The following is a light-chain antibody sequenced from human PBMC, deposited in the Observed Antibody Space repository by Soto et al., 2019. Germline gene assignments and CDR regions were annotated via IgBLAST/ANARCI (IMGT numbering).Light chain of an antibody. CDR2: GAS. CDR1: QSVSSY. V-gene: IGKV3-20*01. Sequence: EIVLTQSPGTLSLSPGERATLSCRASQSVSSYLAWYQQKPGQAPRLLVYGASSRATDIPDRFSGSGSGTDFTLTISRLEPEDFAVYYCQQYLSSPPTFGGGTKVEIK. J-gene: IGKJ4*01. CDR3: QQYLSSPPT.